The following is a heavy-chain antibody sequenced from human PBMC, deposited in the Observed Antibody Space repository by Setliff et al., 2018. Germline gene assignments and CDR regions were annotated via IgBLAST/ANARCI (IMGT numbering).Heavy chain of an antibody. Sequence: SVKVSCKASGDSFSNYAISWVRQAPGQGLEWMGGIIPMFGTPAYTQKFQDRVTITTDESTSTAYMELNSLTSEDTAVYYCARSPAVLGIVYLDPWGQGTRVTV. CDR2: IIPMFGTP. CDR3: ARSPAVLGIVYLDP. D-gene: IGHD2-15*01. J-gene: IGHJ5*02. CDR1: GDSFSNYA. V-gene: IGHV1-69*05.